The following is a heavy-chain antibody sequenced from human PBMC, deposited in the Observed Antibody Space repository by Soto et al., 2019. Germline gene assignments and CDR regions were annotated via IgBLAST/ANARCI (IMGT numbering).Heavy chain of an antibody. CDR3: ARNRDDQDDAFDI. CDR2: IYYSGST. Sequence: KPSETLSLTCTVSGGSISSGGYYWSWIRQHPGKGLEWIGYIYYSGSTYYNPSLKSRVTISVDTSKNQFSLKLSSVTAADTAVYYCARNRDDQDDAFDIWGQGTMVTVSS. V-gene: IGHV4-31*03. J-gene: IGHJ3*02. CDR1: GGSISSGGYY.